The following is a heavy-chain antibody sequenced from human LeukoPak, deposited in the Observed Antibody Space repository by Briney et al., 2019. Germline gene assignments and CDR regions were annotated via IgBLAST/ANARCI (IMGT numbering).Heavy chain of an antibody. Sequence: ASVTVSCKASGYTFTSYDINWVRQAPGQGLEWMGWMNPNSGNTGYAQKFQGRVTMTRNTSISTAYMELSSLRSEDTAVYYCARILGYCSSTSCPLGYYYYGMDVWGQGTTVTVSS. CDR1: GYTFTSYD. CDR3: ARILGYCSSTSCPLGYYYYGMDV. D-gene: IGHD2-2*01. V-gene: IGHV1-8*01. J-gene: IGHJ6*02. CDR2: MNPNSGNT.